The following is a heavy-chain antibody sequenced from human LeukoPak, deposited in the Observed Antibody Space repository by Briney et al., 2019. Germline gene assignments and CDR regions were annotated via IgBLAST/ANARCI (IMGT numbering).Heavy chain of an antibody. J-gene: IGHJ4*02. CDR1: GGSISSSSYY. V-gene: IGHV4-39*01. CDR3: ARQGSGSYYHSGFDY. CDR2: IYYSGST. Sequence: SETLSLTCTVSGGSISSSSYYWGWIRQPPGKGLEWIGSIYYSGSTYYNPSLKSRVTISVDTSKNQFSLKLSSVTAADTAVYYCARQGSGSYYHSGFDYWGRGTLVTVSS. D-gene: IGHD1-26*01.